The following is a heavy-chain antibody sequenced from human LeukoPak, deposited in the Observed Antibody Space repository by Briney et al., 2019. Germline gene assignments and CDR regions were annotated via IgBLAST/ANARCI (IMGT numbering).Heavy chain of an antibody. Sequence: GGSLRLSCGASGFTFSSYWMSWVRQAPGKGLEWVANIKQDGSEKYYVDSVKGRFTISRDNAKNSLYLQMNSLRAEDTAVYYCARDEYYYDSSGYYPFDYWGQGTLVTVSS. CDR2: IKQDGSEK. D-gene: IGHD3-22*01. CDR1: GFTFSSYW. CDR3: ARDEYYYDSSGYYPFDY. J-gene: IGHJ4*02. V-gene: IGHV3-7*01.